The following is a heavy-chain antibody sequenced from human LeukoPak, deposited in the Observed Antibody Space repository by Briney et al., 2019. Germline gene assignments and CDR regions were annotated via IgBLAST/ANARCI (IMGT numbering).Heavy chain of an antibody. J-gene: IGHJ4*02. CDR3: ARGSGYYDSSGYLD. CDR1: GGSFSGYY. Sequence: SETLSLTCAVYGGSFSGYYWSWIRQHPGKGLEWIGEINHSGSTNYNPSLKSRVTISVDTSKNQFSLKLSSVTAADTAVYYCARGSGYYDSSGYLDWGQGTLVTVSS. V-gene: IGHV4-34*01. D-gene: IGHD3-22*01. CDR2: INHSGST.